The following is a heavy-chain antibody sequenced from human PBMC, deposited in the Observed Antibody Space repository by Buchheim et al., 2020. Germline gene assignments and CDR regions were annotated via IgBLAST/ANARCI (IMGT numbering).Heavy chain of an antibody. J-gene: IGHJ4*02. CDR1: GYTFTGYY. CDR3: ARDRGDGYNLPYYYFDY. V-gene: IGHV1-2*02. CDR2: INPNSGGT. Sequence: QVQLVQSGAEVKKPGASVKVSCKASGYTFTGYYMHWVRQAPGQGLEWMGWINPNSGGTNYAQKFQGRVTMTRATSISTAYMELSRLRSDDTAVYYCARDRGDGYNLPYYYFDYWGQGTL. D-gene: IGHD5-24*01.